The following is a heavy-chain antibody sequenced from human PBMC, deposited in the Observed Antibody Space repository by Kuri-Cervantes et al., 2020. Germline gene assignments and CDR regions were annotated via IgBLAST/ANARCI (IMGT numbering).Heavy chain of an antibody. CDR2: INQDGSDM. Sequence: GGSLRLSCAGSEFPFSFYWMTWVRQAPGKGLEWVATINQDGSDMHYVDSVKGRFTISRDNAKNSLYLQMSSLRAEDTAVYYCARAVLIWHKAGDYWGQGTLVTVSS. V-gene: IGHV3-7*03. CDR3: ARAVLIWHKAGDY. CDR1: EFPFSFYW. D-gene: IGHD3/OR15-3a*01. J-gene: IGHJ4*02.